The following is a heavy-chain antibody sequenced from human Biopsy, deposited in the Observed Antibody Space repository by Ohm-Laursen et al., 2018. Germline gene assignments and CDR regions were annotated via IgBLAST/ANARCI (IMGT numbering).Heavy chain of an antibody. D-gene: IGHD1-1*01. CDR2: VKASDGTK. Sequence: ADSVKVSCKASGFTFTQFFIHWIRQAPGQGLVWMGVVKASDGTKRYAHEFQGRVTMTEDTSTDTAYMELSSLRSEDTAVYYYAADINVWNVNYWGQGTQVTVSS. J-gene: IGHJ4*02. V-gene: IGHV1-24*01. CDR3: AADINVWNVNY. CDR1: GFTFTQFF.